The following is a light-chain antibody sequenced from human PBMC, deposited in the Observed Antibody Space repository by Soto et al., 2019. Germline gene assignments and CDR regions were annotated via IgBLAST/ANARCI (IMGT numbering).Light chain of an antibody. J-gene: IGKJ3*01. CDR1: QSISNY. V-gene: IGKV1-39*01. Sequence: DIQMTQSPSSLSASVGDRVTITCRASQSISNYLNWYQQKPGKAPNLLIYAASSLQSGVPSRFSGIGSGTDFTLTISSLQPEDFATYYCQQSYSTPFTFGPGTTVDI. CDR3: QQSYSTPFT. CDR2: AAS.